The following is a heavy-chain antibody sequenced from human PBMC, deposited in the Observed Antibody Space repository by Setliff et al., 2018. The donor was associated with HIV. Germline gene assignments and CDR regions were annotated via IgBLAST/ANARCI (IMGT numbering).Heavy chain of an antibody. CDR1: GFTFSNYV. CDR3: AKGYNADWYFFDY. V-gene: IGHV3-23*01. D-gene: IGHD1-20*01. CDR2: ISGLSNVR. J-gene: IGHJ4*02. Sequence: GGSLRLSCAASGFTFSNYVMTWVRQAPGKGLEWVSAISGLSNVRNYADSVKGRFTISRDNSKNTLSLQVSSLRADDTAVYYCAKGYNADWYFFDYWGQGTLVTVSS.